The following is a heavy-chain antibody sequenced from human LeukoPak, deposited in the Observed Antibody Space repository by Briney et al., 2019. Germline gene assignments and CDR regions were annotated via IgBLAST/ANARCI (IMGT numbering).Heavy chain of an antibody. D-gene: IGHD2-15*01. CDR2: IIPIFGTA. J-gene: IGHJ5*02. Sequence: SVKVSCKASGGTFSSYAISWVRQAPGQGLEWMGGIIPIFGTANYAQKFQGRVTMTRDTSISTAYMELSRLRSDDTAVYYCAREENCSGGSCYNNWFDPWGQGTLVTVSS. V-gene: IGHV1-69*05. CDR3: AREENCSGGSCYNNWFDP. CDR1: GGTFSSYA.